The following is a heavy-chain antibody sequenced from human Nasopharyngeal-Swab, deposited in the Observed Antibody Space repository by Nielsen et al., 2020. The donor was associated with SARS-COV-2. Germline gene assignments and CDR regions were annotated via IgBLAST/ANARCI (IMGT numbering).Heavy chain of an antibody. J-gene: IGHJ4*02. V-gene: IGHV1-24*01. D-gene: IGHD6-19*01. Sequence: ASVKVSCKVSGYTLTELSMHWVRQAPGKGLEWMGGFDPEDGETIYAQKFQGRVTMTRDTSTSTVYMELSSLRSEDTAVYYCARDRSSGWPLTLGCWGQGTLVTVSS. CDR3: ARDRSSGWPLTLGC. CDR2: FDPEDGET. CDR1: GYTLTELS.